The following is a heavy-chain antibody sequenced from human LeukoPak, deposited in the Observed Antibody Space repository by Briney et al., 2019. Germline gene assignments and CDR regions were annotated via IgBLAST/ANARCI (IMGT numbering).Heavy chain of an antibody. D-gene: IGHD3-10*02. V-gene: IGHV3-66*02. CDR1: GFTVSSNY. Sequence: GGSLTLSCAASGFTVSSNYMSWVRQAPGKGLEWVSVIYSGGSTYYADSVKGRFAISRDNSKNTLYLQMNSLRPEDTAVHYCARSPRFGEFNSWGQGTLVTVSS. CDR2: IYSGGST. CDR3: ARSPRFGEFNS. J-gene: IGHJ4*02.